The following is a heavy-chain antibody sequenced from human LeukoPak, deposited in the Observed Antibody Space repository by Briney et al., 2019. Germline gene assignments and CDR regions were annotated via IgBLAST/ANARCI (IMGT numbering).Heavy chain of an antibody. V-gene: IGHV1-2*06. CDR3: ASSSGYYYVADY. CDR1: GYIFTGYY. D-gene: IGHD3-22*01. Sequence: GASVKVSCKASGYIFTGYYMHWVRQAPGQGLEWMGRLNPNSGGTNYAQKFQGRVTMTRDTSISTAYMELSRLRSDDPAVYYCASSSGYYYVADYWGQGTLVTVAS. J-gene: IGHJ4*02. CDR2: LNPNSGGT.